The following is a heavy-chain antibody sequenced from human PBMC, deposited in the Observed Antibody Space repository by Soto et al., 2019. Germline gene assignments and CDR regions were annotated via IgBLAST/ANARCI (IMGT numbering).Heavy chain of an antibody. CDR2: IIPIFGTA. CDR3: ARDGGYSYGPYGMEV. D-gene: IGHD5-18*01. V-gene: IGHV1-69*13. Sequence: GASVKVSCKASGGTFSSYAISWVRQAPGQGLEWMGGIIPIFGTANYAQKFQGRVTITADESTSTAYMELSSLRSEDTAVYYCARDGGYSYGPYGMEVWGQGTTVTVSS. J-gene: IGHJ6*02. CDR1: GGTFSSYA.